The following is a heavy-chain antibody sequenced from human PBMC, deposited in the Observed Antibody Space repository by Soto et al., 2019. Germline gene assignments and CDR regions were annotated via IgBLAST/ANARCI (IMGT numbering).Heavy chain of an antibody. CDR3: ARDPSEDYGDYESDY. CDR1: GFTFSSYW. Sequence: EVQLVESGGGLVQPGGSLRLSCAASGFTFSSYWMHWVRQAPGKGLVWVSRINSDGSSTSYADSVKGRFTISRDNAKNTLYLQMNGLRAEDTAVYYCARDPSEDYGDYESDYWGQGTLVTVSS. J-gene: IGHJ4*02. D-gene: IGHD4-17*01. V-gene: IGHV3-74*01. CDR2: INSDGSST.